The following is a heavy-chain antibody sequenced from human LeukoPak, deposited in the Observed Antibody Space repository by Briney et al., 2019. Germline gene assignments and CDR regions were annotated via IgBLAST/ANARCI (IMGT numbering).Heavy chain of an antibody. CDR1: GFSFSTYD. D-gene: IGHD5-12*01. CDR2: ISGNGGKT. CDR3: AKSRLGYDY. J-gene: IGHJ4*02. V-gene: IGHV3-23*01. Sequence: GGSLRLSCAASGFSFSTYDMSWVRQAPGKGLEWVSSISGNGGKTYYADSVKGRFTISRDNSKNTLYLQMNSLRAEDTAVYYCAKSRLGYDYWGQGTLVTVSS.